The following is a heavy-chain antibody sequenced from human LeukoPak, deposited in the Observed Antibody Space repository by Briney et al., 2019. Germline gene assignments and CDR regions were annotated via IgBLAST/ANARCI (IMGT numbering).Heavy chain of an antibody. Sequence: ASVKVSCKASGYTFTSYGISWVRQAPGQGLEWMGWISAYNGNTNYTQKLQGRVTMTPDTSTSTAYMELRSLRSDDTAVYYCARDLSGSSGSSWSPWFDPWGQGTLVTVSS. D-gene: IGHD6-13*01. CDR3: ARDLSGSSGSSWSPWFDP. CDR2: ISAYNGNT. CDR1: GYTFTSYG. J-gene: IGHJ5*02. V-gene: IGHV1-18*04.